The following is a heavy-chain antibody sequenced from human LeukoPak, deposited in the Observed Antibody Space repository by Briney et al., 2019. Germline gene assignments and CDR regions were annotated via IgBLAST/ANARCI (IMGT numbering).Heavy chain of an antibody. CDR1: GYTFTSCD. J-gene: IGHJ4*02. Sequence: ASVKVSCKASGYTFTSCDINWVRQATGQGLEWMGWMNPNSGNTGYGQSFQGRITMTRDSSIGTAYIELSNLTSEDTAIYYCTRGSSGRRDNWGQGTLVTVSA. CDR2: MNPNSGNT. CDR3: TRGSSGRRDN. V-gene: IGHV1-8*01. D-gene: IGHD6-19*01.